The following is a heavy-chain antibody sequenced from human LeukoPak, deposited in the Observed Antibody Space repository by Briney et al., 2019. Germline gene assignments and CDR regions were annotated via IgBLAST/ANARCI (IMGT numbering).Heavy chain of an antibody. J-gene: IGHJ2*01. D-gene: IGHD2-21*01. V-gene: IGHV4-59*01. CDR3: ARTAYARFFDL. CDR2: IYYSGST. CDR1: GDPINSYY. Sequence: SETLSLTCTVSGDPINSYYWSWIRQPPGKGLEWIGHIYYSGSTNYNPSLKSRVTISIDASKNQFSLKLSSVTAADTAVYYCARTAYARFFDLWGRGTLVTVSS.